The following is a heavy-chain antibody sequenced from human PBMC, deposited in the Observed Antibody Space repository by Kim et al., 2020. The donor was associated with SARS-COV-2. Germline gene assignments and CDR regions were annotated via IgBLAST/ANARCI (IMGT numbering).Heavy chain of an antibody. V-gene: IGHV4-59*08. CDR2: VYYSGST. D-gene: IGHD5-12*01. Sequence: SETLSLTCTVSGGSISDYYWSWIRQPPGKGLEWIGYVYYSGSTNYNPSLKSRLTISVDTSKNQFSLKLSSVTAADTAVYYCARQYNYYGMDVWGQGTTVTVYS. CDR1: GGSISDYY. CDR3: ARQYNYYGMDV. J-gene: IGHJ6*02.